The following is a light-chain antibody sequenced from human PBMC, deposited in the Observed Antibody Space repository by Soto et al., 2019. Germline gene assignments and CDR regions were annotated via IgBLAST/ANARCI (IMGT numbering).Light chain of an antibody. V-gene: IGKV3D-20*01. CDR2: DAS. CDR3: QQFSSTPSWT. Sequence: EIVLTQSPGTLSLSPGERATLYCRASQSVSSSYLAWYQQKPGLAPRLLIYDASSRATGIPDRFSGSGSGTDFTLTISRMEPEDFAVYYCQQFSSTPSWTFGQGTKVDIK. CDR1: QSVSSSY. J-gene: IGKJ1*01.